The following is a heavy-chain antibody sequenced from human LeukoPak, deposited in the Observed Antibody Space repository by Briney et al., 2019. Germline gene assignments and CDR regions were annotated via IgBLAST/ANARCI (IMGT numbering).Heavy chain of an antibody. Sequence: SQTLSLTCAVSGGSISSGGYSSSWIRQPPGKGLEWIGYIYHSGSTYYPPSLRSRVTISVDTSKNQFSLRLSSVTAADTAVSYCSATTRYAANCYFDYWGQGALVTVSS. D-gene: IGHD4/OR15-4a*01. CDR2: IYHSGST. J-gene: IGHJ4*02. V-gene: IGHV4-30-2*05. CDR1: GGSISSGGYS. CDR3: SATTRYAANCYFDY.